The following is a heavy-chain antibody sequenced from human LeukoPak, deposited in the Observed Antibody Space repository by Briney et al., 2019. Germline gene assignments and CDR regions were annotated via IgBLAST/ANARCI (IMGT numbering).Heavy chain of an antibody. CDR1: GFTFSSHF. CDR3: AREIYYRFDY. Sequence: PGGSLRLSCAASGFTFSSHFMSWVRQAPGKGLEWVAKIKPDGSEEFYGDSVKGRFTISGDNARNTLYLQMNSLRAEDTAVYYCAREIYYRFDYWGQGTLGTVSS. J-gene: IGHJ4*02. D-gene: IGHD1-26*01. V-gene: IGHV3-7*04. CDR2: IKPDGSEE.